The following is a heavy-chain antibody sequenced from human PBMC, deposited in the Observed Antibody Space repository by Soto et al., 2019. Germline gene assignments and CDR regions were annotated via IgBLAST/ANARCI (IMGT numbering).Heavy chain of an antibody. CDR3: ARGGATPASAFDI. CDR1: GFTFSSYG. J-gene: IGHJ3*02. CDR2: IWYDGSNK. V-gene: IGHV3-33*01. D-gene: IGHD1-26*01. Sequence: GGSLRLSCAASGFTFSSYGMHWVRQAPGKGLEWVAVIWYDGSNKYYADSVKGRFTISRDNSKNTLYLQMNSLRAEDTAVYYCARGGATPASAFDIWGQGTMVTVSS.